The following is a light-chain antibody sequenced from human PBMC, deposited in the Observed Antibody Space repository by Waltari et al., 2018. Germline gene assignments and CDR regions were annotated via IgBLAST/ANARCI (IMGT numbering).Light chain of an antibody. CDR3: QHSYRPPYI. J-gene: IGKJ2*01. CDR2: TAS. CDR1: QSIRRF. Sequence: DIQMTQSPSSLSASVGDRVTITCRAGQSIRRFINWYQQKPGEAPKLLIYTASSLQSGVPSRFSGSGSGTDFTLTISSLQPEDFATYYCQHSYRPPYIFGQGTKLEIK. V-gene: IGKV1-39*01.